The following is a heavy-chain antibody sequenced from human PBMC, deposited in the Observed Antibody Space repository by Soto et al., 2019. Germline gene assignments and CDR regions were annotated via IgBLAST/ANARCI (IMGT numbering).Heavy chain of an antibody. J-gene: IGHJ4*02. CDR2: ITSTSSPI. CDR1: GFTFSNYN. CDR3: VRGDWTSGY. Sequence: PGGSLRLSCAPSGFTFSNYNMNWVRQAPGKGLEWISYITSTSSPIYYADSVKGRFTVSRDNAKSSLYLHMNSLRVEDMAVYYCVRGDWTSGYWGQGTLVTVSS. V-gene: IGHV3-48*01. D-gene: IGHD2-21*02.